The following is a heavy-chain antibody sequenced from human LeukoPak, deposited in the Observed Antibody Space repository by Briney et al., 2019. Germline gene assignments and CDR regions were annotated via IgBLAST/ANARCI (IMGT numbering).Heavy chain of an antibody. J-gene: IGHJ3*02. V-gene: IGHV4-61*01. Sequence: SETLSLTCAVSGASISSSYYWSWIRQPPGKGLEWIGYIYYSGSTNYNPSLKSRVTISVDTSKNQFSLKLSSVTAADTAVYYCARADIVVVPAAGPAFDIWGQGTMVTVSS. CDR2: IYYSGST. CDR1: GASISSSYY. CDR3: ARADIVVVPAAGPAFDI. D-gene: IGHD2-2*01.